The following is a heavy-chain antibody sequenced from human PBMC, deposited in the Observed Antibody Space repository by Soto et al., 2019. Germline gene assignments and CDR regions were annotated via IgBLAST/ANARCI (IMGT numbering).Heavy chain of an antibody. CDR3: ARDARRGTHWYFDL. D-gene: IGHD1-26*01. J-gene: IGHJ2*01. Sequence: QVQLVESGGGVVQPGRSLRLSCAASGFTFSRYAMHWVRQAPGKGLEWVAAISYDGSDKYYAGSVKGRFTISRDNSENTLYLQMHGLRAEDTAVYYCARDARRGTHWYFDLWGRGTLVTVSS. V-gene: IGHV3-30-3*01. CDR1: GFTFSRYA. CDR2: ISYDGSDK.